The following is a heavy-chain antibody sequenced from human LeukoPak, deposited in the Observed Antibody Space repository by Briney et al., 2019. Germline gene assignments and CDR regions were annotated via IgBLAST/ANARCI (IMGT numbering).Heavy chain of an antibody. CDR2: IKQDGSEK. Sequence: GGSLRLSCAASGFTFSSYWMGWVRQAPGKGLEWVANIKQDGSEKYYVDSVKGRFTISRDNAKNSLYLQMNSLRAEDTAVYYCARGEDIVVVPAAIGVGYYFDYWGQGTLVTVSS. CDR3: ARGEDIVVVPAAIGVGYYFDY. V-gene: IGHV3-7*01. CDR1: GFTFSSYW. D-gene: IGHD2-2*02. J-gene: IGHJ4*02.